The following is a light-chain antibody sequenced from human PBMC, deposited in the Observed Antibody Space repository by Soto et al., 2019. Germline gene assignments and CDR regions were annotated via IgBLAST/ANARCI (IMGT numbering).Light chain of an antibody. CDR1: QSISSY. J-gene: IGKJ3*01. CDR2: AAS. Sequence: DIQMTQYPSSLSASVGDRVTITCRASQSISSYLNWYQQKPGKAPKLLIYAASSLQSGVPSRLSGSGSGTDFTLTISSLQPEDFATYYCQQSYSTPETFGPGTKVDIK. CDR3: QQSYSTPET. V-gene: IGKV1-39*01.